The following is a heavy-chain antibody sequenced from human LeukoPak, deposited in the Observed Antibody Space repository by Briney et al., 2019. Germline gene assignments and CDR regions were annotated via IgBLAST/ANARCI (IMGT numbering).Heavy chain of an antibody. CDR1: EYSFTSYW. CDR2: FYPGDSDT. CDR3: AKGAGGSGSYYPYY. Sequence: GEPLKISCKGSEYSFTSYWSAGVGQMPGKGWGWMGIFYPGDSDTRYSPSFQGQVTFSADKSISTAYLQWSSLKASDTAMYYCAKGAGGSGSYYPYYWGQGTLVIVSS. J-gene: IGHJ4*02. D-gene: IGHD3-10*01. V-gene: IGHV5-51*02.